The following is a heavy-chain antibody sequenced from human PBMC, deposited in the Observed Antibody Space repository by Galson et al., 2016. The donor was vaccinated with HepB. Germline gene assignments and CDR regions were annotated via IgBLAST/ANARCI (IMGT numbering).Heavy chain of an antibody. CDR2: IYPGDSDI. V-gene: IGHV5-51*01. J-gene: IGHJ3*02. CDR1: GFNFTIYW. D-gene: IGHD1-26*01. CDR3: ARLRLGSGGDFDI. Sequence: QSGAEVKQPGESLKISCKGSGFNFTIYWIAWVSQMAGKGLEWMGLIYPGDSDITYSPPFQGQVIISADKSLSTSYLQWRSLKASDTAMYFCARLRLGSGGDFDIWGQGTMVTVSS.